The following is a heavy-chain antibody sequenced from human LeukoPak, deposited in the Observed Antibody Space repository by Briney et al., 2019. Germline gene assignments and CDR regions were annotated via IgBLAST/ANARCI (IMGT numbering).Heavy chain of an antibody. CDR2: IYYSGST. CDR3: ARRPYSSGWYAFDI. D-gene: IGHD6-19*01. J-gene: IGHJ3*02. V-gene: IGHV4-59*08. CDR1: GGSISSYY. Sequence: TASETLSLTCTVSGGSISSYYWSWIRQPPGKGLEWIGDIYYSGSTNYNPSLKSRVTISVDTSKNQFSLKLSSVTAADTAVYYCARRPYSSGWYAFDIWGQGTMVTVSS.